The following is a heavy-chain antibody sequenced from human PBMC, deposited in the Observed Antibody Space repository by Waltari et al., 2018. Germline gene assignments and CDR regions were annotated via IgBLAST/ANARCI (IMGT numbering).Heavy chain of an antibody. D-gene: IGHD3-10*01. CDR2: MREDCVTG. Sequence: QEHLLQSGGGVVHPGGSLRLSCEASGFIFSKYAMNWVRQDPGQGREGVAVMREDCVTGNKADSVKGRFTSSRDKSKNTLHLQMNSLRAEDTALYYCAKDRSSDFYYGMDVWGQGTTVTVSS. CDR3: AKDRSSDFYYGMDV. CDR1: GFIFSKYA. V-gene: IGHV3-33*03. J-gene: IGHJ6*02.